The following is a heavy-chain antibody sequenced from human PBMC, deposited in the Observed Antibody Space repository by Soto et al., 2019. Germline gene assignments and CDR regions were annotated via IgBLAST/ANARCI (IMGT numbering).Heavy chain of an antibody. V-gene: IGHV3-30-3*01. D-gene: IGHD3-9*01. CDR3: ARGLRDFDWRLPFGY. CDR1: GFSFSRYA. Sequence: HPGGSLRLSCAASGFSFSRYAMHWVRQGPGKGLDWVALISYDGSNQFYADSVKGRFSISRDNSKNIVYLQMNSLKSEDTAVYYCARGLRDFDWRLPFGYWGQGT. CDR2: ISYDGSNQ. J-gene: IGHJ4*02.